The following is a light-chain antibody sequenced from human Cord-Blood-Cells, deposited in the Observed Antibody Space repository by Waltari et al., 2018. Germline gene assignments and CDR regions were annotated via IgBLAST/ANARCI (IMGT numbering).Light chain of an antibody. J-gene: IGLJ1*01. V-gene: IGLV2-23*01. CDR3: CCYSASSSFCV. CDR1: SSDVGGYNL. Sequence: QSALTQPASVSGSPGQSITISCTGTSSDVGGYNLVSWYQQHPGKAPKLMIYDGSKRRSWVSTRLFSSSSCNNASPTTIALQPADDAADYCCCYSASSSFCVFGTGTKVTVL. CDR2: DGS.